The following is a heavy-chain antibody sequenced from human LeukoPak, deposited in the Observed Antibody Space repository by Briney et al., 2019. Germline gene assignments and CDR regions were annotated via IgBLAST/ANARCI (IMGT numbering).Heavy chain of an antibody. CDR2: INHSGST. CDR3: ARSPEDWYFDL. CDR1: GYSISSGYY. Sequence: SETLSLTCTVSGYSISSGYYWGWIRQPPGKGLEWIGEINHSGSTNYNPSLKSRVTISVDTSKNQFSLKLSSVTAADTAVYYCARSPEDWYFDLWGRGTLVTVSS. D-gene: IGHD1-14*01. J-gene: IGHJ2*01. V-gene: IGHV4-38-2*02.